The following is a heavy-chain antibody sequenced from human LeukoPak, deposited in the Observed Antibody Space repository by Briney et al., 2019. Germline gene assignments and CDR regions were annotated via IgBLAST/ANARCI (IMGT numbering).Heavy chain of an antibody. J-gene: IGHJ6*02. V-gene: IGHV3-30-3*01. D-gene: IGHD2-21*02. CDR2: ISYDGSNK. CDR3: ARDANCGGDCIGMDV. CDR1: GFTFSSYA. Sequence: GGSLRLSCAASGFTFSSYAMHWVRQAPGKGLEWVAVISYDGSNKYYADSVKGRFTISRDNSKNTLYLQMNSLRAEDTAVYYCARDANCGGDCIGMDVWGQGTTVTVS.